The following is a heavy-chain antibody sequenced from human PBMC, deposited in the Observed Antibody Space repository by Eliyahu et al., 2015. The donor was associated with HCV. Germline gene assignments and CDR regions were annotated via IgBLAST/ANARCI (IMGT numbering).Heavy chain of an antibody. D-gene: IGHD3-10*01. Sequence: QVQLVQSGAEVKKPGSSVKVSCKASGGTFSSYAISWVRQAPGQGLEWVGRIIPILGIANYAQKFQGRVTITADKSTSTAYMELSSLRSEDTAVYYCARPSPMVRGVIDYYYYGMDVWGQGTTVTVSS. CDR3: ARPSPMVRGVIDYYYYGMDV. J-gene: IGHJ6*02. V-gene: IGHV1-69*04. CDR2: IIPILGIA. CDR1: GGTFSSYA.